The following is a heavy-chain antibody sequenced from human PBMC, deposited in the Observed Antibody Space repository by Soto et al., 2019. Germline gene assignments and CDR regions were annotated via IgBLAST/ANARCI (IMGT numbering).Heavy chain of an antibody. CDR2: IIPIFGTA. CDR1: GGTFSSYA. D-gene: IGHD2-2*02. CDR3: ARDIVVVPAAIYYYYYGMDV. J-gene: IGHJ6*02. V-gene: IGHV1-69*01. Sequence: QVQLVQSGAEVKKPGSSVKVSCKASGGTFSSYAISWVRQAPGQGLEWMGGIIPIFGTANYAQKFQGRVTITADESTSRAYMELSSLRSEDTAVYYCARDIVVVPAAIYYYYYGMDVWGQGTTVTVSS.